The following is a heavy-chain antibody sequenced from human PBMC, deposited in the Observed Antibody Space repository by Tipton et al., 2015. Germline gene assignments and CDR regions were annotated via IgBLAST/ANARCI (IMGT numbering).Heavy chain of an antibody. J-gene: IGHJ6*02. V-gene: IGHV1-69*01. CDR1: GGTFSSYA. D-gene: IGHD2-2*01. CDR3: ARARGVVVPAAIYGMDV. CDR2: IIPIFGTA. Sequence: QSGAEVKKPGSSVKVSCKASGGTFSSYAISWVRQAPGQGLEWMEGIIPIFGTANYAQKFQGRVTITADESTSTAYMELSSLRSEDTAVYYCARARGVVVPAAIYGMDVWGQGTTVTVSS.